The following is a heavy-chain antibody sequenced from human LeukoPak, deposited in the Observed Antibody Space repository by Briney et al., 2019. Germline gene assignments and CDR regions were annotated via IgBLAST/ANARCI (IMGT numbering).Heavy chain of an antibody. CDR2: INPNSGGT. CDR3: ARTYYAFWSGYYRELYYYYMDV. D-gene: IGHD3-3*01. Sequence: GAAVKVSCKASGYTFTGYYMHWVRQAPGQGLEWMGWINPNSGGTNYAQKFQGRVTMTRDTSISTAYMELSRLRSDDTAVYYCARTYYAFWSGYYRELYYYYMDVWGKGTTVTVSS. J-gene: IGHJ6*03. CDR1: GYTFTGYY. V-gene: IGHV1-2*02.